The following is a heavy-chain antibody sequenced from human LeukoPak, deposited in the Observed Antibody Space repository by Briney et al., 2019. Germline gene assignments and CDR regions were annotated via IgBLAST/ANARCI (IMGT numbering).Heavy chain of an antibody. CDR1: GFLVSSSY. CDR3: TRAYRAVAGRNYFDY. V-gene: IGHV3-53*01. J-gene: IGHJ4*02. Sequence: GGSLRLSCAVSGFLVSSSYMSWVRQAPGKGLEWVSIIYTGRTTYYAESVRGRFTISRDNAENTVYLQMNSLRADDTAVYYCTRAYRAVAGRNYFDYWGQGALVTVSS. CDR2: IYTGRTT. D-gene: IGHD6-19*01.